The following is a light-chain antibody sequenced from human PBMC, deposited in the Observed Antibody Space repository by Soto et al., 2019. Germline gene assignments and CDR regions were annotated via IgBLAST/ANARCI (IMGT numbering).Light chain of an antibody. CDR1: QSFRGL. Sequence: EVVLTQSPVTLSLSPGERATLSCRASQSFRGLLAWYQQRPGQAPRLSIYVAYNRATGIPPRFSGSGSGTDFTLTISSLEPEDSAVYYCQQRHMWPITFGQGTRLEIK. CDR3: QQRHMWPIT. CDR2: VAY. V-gene: IGKV3-11*01. J-gene: IGKJ5*01.